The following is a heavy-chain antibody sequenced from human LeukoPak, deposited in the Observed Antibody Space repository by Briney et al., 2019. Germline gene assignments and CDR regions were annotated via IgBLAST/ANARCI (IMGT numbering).Heavy chain of an antibody. Sequence: ASVTVSCKASGYTFTSYGISWVRQAPGQGLEWMGWISAYNGNTNYAQKLQGRVTMTTDTSTSTAYMELRSLRSDDTAVYYCARFTIFGVVTSWFDPWGQGTLVTVSS. V-gene: IGHV1-18*01. D-gene: IGHD3-3*01. CDR1: GYTFTSYG. CDR2: ISAYNGNT. CDR3: ARFTIFGVVTSWFDP. J-gene: IGHJ5*02.